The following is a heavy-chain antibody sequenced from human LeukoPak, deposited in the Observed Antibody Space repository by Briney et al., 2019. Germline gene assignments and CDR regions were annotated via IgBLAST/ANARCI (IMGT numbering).Heavy chain of an antibody. CDR1: GFSFSSYA. J-gene: IGHJ4*02. Sequence: PGGPLTLSCASSGFSFSSYAMNWVRQAPGKGLEWVSAISGSGGSTSYAVSVKARFTISRDNSKNTLFLQMNSLRAEDTAVYYCAKDAERVAVTGHLDYWGQGTLVTVS. CDR2: ISGSGGST. CDR3: AKDAERVAVTGHLDY. V-gene: IGHV3-23*01. D-gene: IGHD6-19*01.